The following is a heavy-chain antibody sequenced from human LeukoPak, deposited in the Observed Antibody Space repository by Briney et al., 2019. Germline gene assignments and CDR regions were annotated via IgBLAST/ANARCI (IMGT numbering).Heavy chain of an antibody. J-gene: IGHJ5*02. Sequence: SGGSLRLSCAASGFTFSSYWMSWVRQAPGRGLEWVANIQQFGSEKNYVDSVKGRFTISRDNAKNTLYLQMNSLRVEDTAVYYCARDQSSSWYVAWFDPWGQGTLVTVSS. V-gene: IGHV3-7*01. CDR2: IQQFGSEK. CDR1: GFTFSSYW. D-gene: IGHD6-13*01. CDR3: ARDQSSSWYVAWFDP.